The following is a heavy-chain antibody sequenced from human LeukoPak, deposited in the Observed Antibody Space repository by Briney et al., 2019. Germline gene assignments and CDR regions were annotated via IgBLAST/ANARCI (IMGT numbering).Heavy chain of an antibody. V-gene: IGHV3-30-3*01. Sequence: GGSLRLSCAASGFTFSSYAMHWVRQAPGKGLEWVAVISYDGSNKYYADSVKGRFTISRDNSKNTLYLQMSSLRAEDTAVYYCARDRRPGSYGHGSDYYYYGMDVWGQGTTVTVSS. D-gene: IGHD2-2*01. CDR3: ARDRRPGSYGHGSDYYYYGMDV. CDR2: ISYDGSNK. J-gene: IGHJ6*02. CDR1: GFTFSSYA.